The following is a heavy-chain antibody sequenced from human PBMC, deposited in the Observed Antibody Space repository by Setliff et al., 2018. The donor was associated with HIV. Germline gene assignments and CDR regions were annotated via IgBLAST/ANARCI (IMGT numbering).Heavy chain of an antibody. CDR2: INAAISHT. D-gene: IGHD3-16*01. CDR1: GYSFSSYA. J-gene: IGHJ3*02. CDR3: VGGRGGFFDEPFDM. V-gene: IGHV1-3*01. Sequence: ASVKVSCKASGYSFSSYAIHWVRQAAGQSPEWLGWINAAISHTRYSPKFQDRVTLTTDTYAVTIHMEMRSLRSEDTAVYYCVGGRGGFFDEPFDMWGPGTRVTVSS.